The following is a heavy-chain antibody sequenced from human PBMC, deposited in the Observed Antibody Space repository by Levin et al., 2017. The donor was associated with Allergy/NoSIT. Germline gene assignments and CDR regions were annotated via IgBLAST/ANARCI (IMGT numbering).Heavy chain of an antibody. Sequence: KISCKASGGTFSSYTISWVRQAPGQGLEWMGRIIPILGIANYAQKFQGRVTITADKSTSTAYMELSSLRSEDTAVYYCARADYDYGSGSSGHMDVWGKGTTVTVSS. D-gene: IGHD3-10*01. CDR3: ARADYDYGSGSSGHMDV. CDR2: IIPILGIA. CDR1: GGTFSSYT. V-gene: IGHV1-69*02. J-gene: IGHJ6*03.